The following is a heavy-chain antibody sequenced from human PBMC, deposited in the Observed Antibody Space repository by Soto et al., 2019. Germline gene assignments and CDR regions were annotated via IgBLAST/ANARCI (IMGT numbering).Heavy chain of an antibody. CDR2: ISSNSATI. J-gene: IGHJ4*02. CDR3: VKDMKWGGMTTIHYFDS. V-gene: IGHV3-9*02. CDR1: GFIADDYA. D-gene: IGHD4-17*01. Sequence: EVQLVESGGGLVQPGRSLRLSCVASGFIADDYAMHWVRQAPEKGLEWVSGISSNSATINYADSVKGRFTISRDNAKNSLFLQMNSLRPEDTAFYYCVKDMKWGGMTTIHYFDSWGQGTLVTVSS.